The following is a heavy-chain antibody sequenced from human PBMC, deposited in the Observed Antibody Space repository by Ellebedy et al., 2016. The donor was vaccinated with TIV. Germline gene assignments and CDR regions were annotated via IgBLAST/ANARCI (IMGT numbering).Heavy chain of an antibody. J-gene: IGHJ5*02. Sequence: ASVKVSCKASGGTFSSYYMHWVRQAPGQGLEWMGIINPSGGSTSYAQKFQGRVTMTRDTSTSTVYMELSSLRSEDTAVYYCARDYSGYDSGRGGWLHPWGQGTLVTVSS. D-gene: IGHD5-12*01. CDR1: GGTFSSYY. CDR2: INPSGGST. CDR3: ARDYSGYDSGRGGWLHP. V-gene: IGHV1-46*01.